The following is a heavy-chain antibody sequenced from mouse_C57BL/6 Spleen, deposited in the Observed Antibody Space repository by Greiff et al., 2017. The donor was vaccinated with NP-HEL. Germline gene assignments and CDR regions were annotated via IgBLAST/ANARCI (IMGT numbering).Heavy chain of an antibody. Sequence: EVHLVESGEGLVKPGGSLKLSCAASGFTFSSYAMSWVRQTPEKRLEWVAYISSGGDYIYYADTVKGRFTISRDNARNTLYLQMSSLKSEDTAMYYCTRYYYGSSYGYFDVWGTGTTVTVSS. D-gene: IGHD1-1*01. CDR3: TRYYYGSSYGYFDV. CDR2: ISSGGDYI. J-gene: IGHJ1*03. V-gene: IGHV5-9-1*02. CDR1: GFTFSSYA.